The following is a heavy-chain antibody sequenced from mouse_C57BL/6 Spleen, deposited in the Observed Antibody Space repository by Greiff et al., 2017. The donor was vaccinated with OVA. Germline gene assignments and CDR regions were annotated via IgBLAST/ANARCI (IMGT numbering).Heavy chain of an antibody. CDR2: ISSGSSTI. CDR3: AFHYYGSSYYWYFDV. Sequence: EVKLVESGGGLVKPGGSLKLSCAASGFTFSDYGMHWVRQAPEKGLEWVAYISSGSSTIYYADTVKGRFTISRDNAKNTLFLQMTSLRSEDTAMYYCAFHYYGSSYYWYFDVWGTGTTVTVSS. D-gene: IGHD1-1*01. V-gene: IGHV5-17*01. J-gene: IGHJ1*03. CDR1: GFTFSDYG.